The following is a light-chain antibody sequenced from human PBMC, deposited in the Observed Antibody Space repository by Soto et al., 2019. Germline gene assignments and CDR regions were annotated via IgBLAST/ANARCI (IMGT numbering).Light chain of an antibody. CDR2: GAS. J-gene: IGKJ5*01. CDR1: QPVSSNF. Sequence: EIVLTQSPGTLSLSPGESATLSCRASQPVSSNFLAWYQQKPGQAPRLLIYGASSRATGIPDRFSGSGSGTDFTLTISRLEPEDFAVYYCQQYGSSPITFGQGTRLEI. CDR3: QQYGSSPIT. V-gene: IGKV3-20*01.